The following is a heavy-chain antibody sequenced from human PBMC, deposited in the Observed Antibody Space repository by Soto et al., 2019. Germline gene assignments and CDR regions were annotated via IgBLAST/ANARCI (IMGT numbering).Heavy chain of an antibody. CDR2: IYYSGST. CDR3: ARHGRIGQWLVPFGY. V-gene: IGHV4-59*08. D-gene: IGHD6-19*01. CDR1: GGSISSYY. Sequence: SETLSLTCTVSGGSISSYYWSWIRQPPGKGLEWIGYIYYSGSTNYNPSLKSRVTISVDTSKNQFSLKLSSVTAADTAVYYCARHGRIGQWLVPFGYWGQGTLVTVSS. J-gene: IGHJ4*02.